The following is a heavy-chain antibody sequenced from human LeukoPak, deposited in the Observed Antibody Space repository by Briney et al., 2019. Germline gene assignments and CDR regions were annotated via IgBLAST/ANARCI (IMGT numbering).Heavy chain of an antibody. CDR2: IIPILGIA. J-gene: IGHJ4*02. D-gene: IGHD3-16*02. Sequence: GASVKVSCKASGGTFSSYAISWVRQAPGQELEWMGRIIPILGIANYAQKFQGRVTITADKSTSTAYMELSSLRSEDTAVYYCARVITFGGVIPYWGQGTLATVSS. CDR1: GGTFSSYA. CDR3: ARVITFGGVIPY. V-gene: IGHV1-69*04.